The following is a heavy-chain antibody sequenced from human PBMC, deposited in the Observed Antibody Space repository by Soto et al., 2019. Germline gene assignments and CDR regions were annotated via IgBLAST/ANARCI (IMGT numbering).Heavy chain of an antibody. Sequence: SETLSLTCAVSGYSISSGYYWGWIRQPPGKGLEWIGSIYHSGSTYYNPSLKSRVTISVDTSKNQFSLKLSSVTAADTAVYYCARDYKVYCSGGSCRNNWFDPWGQGTLVTVSS. CDR1: GYSISSGYY. CDR2: IYHSGST. V-gene: IGHV4-38-2*02. CDR3: ARDYKVYCSGGSCRNNWFDP. J-gene: IGHJ5*02. D-gene: IGHD2-15*01.